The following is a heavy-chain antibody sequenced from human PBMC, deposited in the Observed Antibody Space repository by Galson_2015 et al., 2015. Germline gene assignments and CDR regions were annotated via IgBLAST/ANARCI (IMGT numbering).Heavy chain of an antibody. D-gene: IGHD6-13*01. CDR2: TYYRSKWYN. CDR3: ARDRRWSSSWYWFDP. V-gene: IGHV6-1*01. Sequence: CAISGDSVSRYSAAWNWIRQSPSRGLEWLGRTYYRSKWYNDYAVSVKSRITINPDTSKNQFSLQLNSVTPEDTAVYYCARDRRWSSSWYWFDPWGQGTLVTVSS. J-gene: IGHJ5*02. CDR1: GDSVSRYSAA.